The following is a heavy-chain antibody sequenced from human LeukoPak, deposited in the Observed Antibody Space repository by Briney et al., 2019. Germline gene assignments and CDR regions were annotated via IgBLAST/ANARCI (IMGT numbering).Heavy chain of an antibody. CDR1: GGSISSYY. CDR3: ARDLYGGNSGWFDL. J-gene: IGHJ5*02. V-gene: IGHV4-59*01. D-gene: IGHD4-23*01. CDR2: IYYSGST. Sequence: SETLSLTCTVSGGSISSYYWSWIRQPPGKGLEWLGYIYYSGSTNYNPSLKSRVTISVDTSKNQFSVKLSSVTAADTAVYYCARDLYGGNSGWFDLWGRGTLVSVSS.